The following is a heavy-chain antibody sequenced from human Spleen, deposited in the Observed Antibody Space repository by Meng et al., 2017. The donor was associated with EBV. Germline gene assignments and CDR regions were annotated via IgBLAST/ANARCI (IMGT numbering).Heavy chain of an antibody. J-gene: IGHJ4*02. CDR1: GFSFSAYA. Sequence: VEQGGGSVQPGGSLRLSWAASGFSFSAYAMNWVRQAPGKWLEWVSGISGHDRSTYYTDSVKGRFTISRDNSKNTLYLQMDSLRAEDTAVYYCAPDYGDGWGQGTLVTVSS. V-gene: IGHV3-23*04. CDR2: ISGHDRST. CDR3: APDYGDG.